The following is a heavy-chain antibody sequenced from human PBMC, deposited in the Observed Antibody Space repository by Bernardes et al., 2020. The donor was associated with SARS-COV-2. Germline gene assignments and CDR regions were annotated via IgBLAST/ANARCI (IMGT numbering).Heavy chain of an antibody. CDR2: ITPEGNNA. CDR3: ARDLLYCTSTIYYYYCGMDV. CDR1: GFTFSSYC. J-gene: IGHJ6*02. Sequence: GGSLRLSCTASGFTFSSYCMHWGRQAPGKGLVWVSRITPEGNNADYADSVKGRFTISRDNAKNSLYLQMNSLRAEDTAVYYCARDLLYCTSTIYYYYCGMDVWGQGTTVTVSS. D-gene: IGHD2-2*01. V-gene: IGHV3-74*01.